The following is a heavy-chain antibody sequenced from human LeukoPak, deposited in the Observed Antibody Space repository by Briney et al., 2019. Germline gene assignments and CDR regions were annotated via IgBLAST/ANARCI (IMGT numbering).Heavy chain of an antibody. CDR2: TYYRSKWYN. J-gene: IGHJ4*02. CDR1: GDSVSSNSAA. CDR3: ARRTTVTIPFGY. Sequence: SQTLSLTCAISGDSVSSNSAAWNWIRQSPSRGPEWLGRTYYRSKWYNDYAVSVKSRITINPDTSKNQFSLQLSSVTAADTAVYYCARRTTVTIPFGYWGQGTLVTVSS. D-gene: IGHD4-11*01. V-gene: IGHV6-1*01.